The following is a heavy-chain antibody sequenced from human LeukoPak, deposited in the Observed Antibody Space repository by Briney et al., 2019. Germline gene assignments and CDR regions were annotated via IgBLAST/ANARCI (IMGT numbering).Heavy chain of an antibody. CDR2: ISYSGSS. Sequence: PSETLSLTCTVSGGSISSYYWSWIRQPPGKGPEWIGYISYSGSSNYNPSLKSRVTISLDTSKNQFSLKLSSMTAADTAVYYCARDERSWFDPWGQGTLVTVSS. V-gene: IGHV4-59*01. CDR3: ARDERSWFDP. CDR1: GGSISSYY. J-gene: IGHJ5*02.